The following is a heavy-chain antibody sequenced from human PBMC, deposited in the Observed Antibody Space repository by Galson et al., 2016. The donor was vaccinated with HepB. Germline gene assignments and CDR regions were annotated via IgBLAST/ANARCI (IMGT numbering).Heavy chain of an antibody. V-gene: IGHV3-30-3*01. Sequence: SLRLSCAASGFTFSSYAMNWVRQAPGKGLEWVAVVSRDATTTYYAHSMEGRFTISRDNSMNTVYLQMNNLRDDDTGVYYCAREVTSHFELDYWGQGALVTVSS. CDR2: VSRDATTT. D-gene: IGHD2-2*01. J-gene: IGHJ4*02. CDR1: GFTFSSYA. CDR3: AREVTSHFELDY.